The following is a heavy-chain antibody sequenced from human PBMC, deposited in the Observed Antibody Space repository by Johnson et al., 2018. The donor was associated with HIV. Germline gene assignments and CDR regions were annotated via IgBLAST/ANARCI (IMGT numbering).Heavy chain of an antibody. CDR2: TRNKANSYIT. CDR3: ARDGTSRGGAFDI. J-gene: IGHJ3*02. V-gene: IGHV3-72*01. D-gene: IGHD6-13*01. CDR1: GFTLSDYY. Sequence: VQLVESGGGFVQPGGSLRLSCAASGFTLSDYYMDWVRQAPGKGLEWVGRTRNKANSYITEYAASVKGRFSISRDDSKNSLYLQMNSLRAEDTAVYYCARDGTSRGGAFDIWGQGTMVTVSS.